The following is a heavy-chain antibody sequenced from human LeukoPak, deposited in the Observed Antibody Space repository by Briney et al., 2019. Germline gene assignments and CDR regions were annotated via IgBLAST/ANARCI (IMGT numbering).Heavy chain of an antibody. J-gene: IGHJ5*02. D-gene: IGHD6-19*01. Sequence: PSETLSLTCTVSGGSISSYYWSWIRQSPGKGLEWIGYVYYSGSTRYNPSLKSRVTISVDTSKNHFSLNLKSVTAADTAIYYCARDRKQWLRGPFDPWGQGTLVTVSS. V-gene: IGHV4-59*01. CDR3: ARDRKQWLRGPFDP. CDR2: VYYSGST. CDR1: GGSISSYY.